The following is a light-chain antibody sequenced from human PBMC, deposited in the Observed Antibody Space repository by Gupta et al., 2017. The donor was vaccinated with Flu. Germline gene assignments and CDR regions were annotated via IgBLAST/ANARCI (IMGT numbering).Light chain of an antibody. CDR2: EVN. V-gene: IGLV2-8*01. J-gene: IGLJ3*02. CDR1: SSDVGGYNY. Sequence: QSALTQPPPASGSPGQSVTISCTGTSSDVGGYNYVPWYQQHPGKAPKLMIYEVNKRPSGVPDRVSGSKSGNTASLTVSGLQAEDEADYYCSSYTGSNDFGVFGGGTTLTVL. CDR3: SSYTGSNDFGV.